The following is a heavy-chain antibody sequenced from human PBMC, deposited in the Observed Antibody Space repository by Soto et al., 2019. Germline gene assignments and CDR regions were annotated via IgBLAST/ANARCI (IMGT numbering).Heavy chain of an antibody. Sequence: GGSLRLSCAASGFTFSSYSMNWVRQAPGKGLEWVSSISSSSSYIYYADSVKGRFTISRDNAKNSLYLQMNSLRAEDTAVYYCARDRTSNYDFWSGYPIGYYYMDVWGKGTTVTVSS. CDR3: ARDRTSNYDFWSGYPIGYYYMDV. CDR2: ISSSSSYI. V-gene: IGHV3-21*01. CDR1: GFTFSSYS. D-gene: IGHD3-3*01. J-gene: IGHJ6*03.